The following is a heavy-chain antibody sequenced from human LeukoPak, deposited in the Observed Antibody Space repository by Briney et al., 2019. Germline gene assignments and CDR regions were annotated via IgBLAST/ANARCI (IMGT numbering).Heavy chain of an antibody. D-gene: IGHD5-24*01. V-gene: IGHV3-66*02. Sequence: GGSLRLSCAASGFTVSSNYMSWVRQAPGKGLEWVSVIYSGGSTYYADSVKGRFTISRANSKNTLYLQMNSLRAEDTAVYYCARQTRRDGYNLDYWGQGTLVTVSS. J-gene: IGHJ4*02. CDR2: IYSGGST. CDR3: ARQTRRDGYNLDY. CDR1: GFTVSSNY.